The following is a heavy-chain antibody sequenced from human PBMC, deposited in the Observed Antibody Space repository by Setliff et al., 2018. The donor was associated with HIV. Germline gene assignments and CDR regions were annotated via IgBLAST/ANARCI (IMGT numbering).Heavy chain of an antibody. J-gene: IGHJ5*02. CDR2: IYYSGNT. CDR1: GGSLSSSSYS. Sequence: PSETLSLTCTVSGGSLSSSSYSWGWIRQPPGKGLEWITIIYYSGNTYYNPSLKSRITLSVDTSKNQFSLRLTSVTASDTAVYYCARYTSKVDWFDPWGQGTLVTVSS. CDR3: ARYTSKVDWFDP. D-gene: IGHD2-2*02. V-gene: IGHV4-39*01.